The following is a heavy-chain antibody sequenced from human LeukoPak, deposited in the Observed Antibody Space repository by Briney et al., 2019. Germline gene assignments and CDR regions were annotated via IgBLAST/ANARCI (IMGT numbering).Heavy chain of an antibody. J-gene: IGHJ4*02. CDR3: ARGGRGYSGYEVGRYFDY. D-gene: IGHD5-12*01. CDR1: GFTFSSYW. CDR2: IKQDGSEK. V-gene: IGHV3-7*01. Sequence: PGGSLRLSCAASGFTFSSYWMSWVRQAPGKGLEWVANIKQDGSEKYYVDSVKGRFTISRDNAKNSVYLQMNSLRAEDTAVYYCARGGRGYSGYEVGRYFDYWGQGTLVTVSS.